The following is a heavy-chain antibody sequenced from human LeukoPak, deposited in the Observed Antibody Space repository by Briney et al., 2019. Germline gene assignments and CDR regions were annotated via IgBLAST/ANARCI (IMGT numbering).Heavy chain of an antibody. CDR3: ARGLGSGSYYFDY. Sequence: PSQTLSLTCAVSGGSISSGGYSWSWIRQPPGKGLEWIGYIYYSGSTYYNPSLKSRVTISVDTSKNQFSLKLSSVTAADTAVYYCARGLGSGSYYFDYWGQGTLVTVSS. CDR2: IYYSGST. D-gene: IGHD1-26*01. J-gene: IGHJ4*02. CDR1: GGSISSGGYS. V-gene: IGHV4-30-4*07.